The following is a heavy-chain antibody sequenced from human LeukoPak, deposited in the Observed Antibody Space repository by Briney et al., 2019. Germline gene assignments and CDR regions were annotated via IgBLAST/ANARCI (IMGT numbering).Heavy chain of an antibody. CDR1: GGSFSGYY. Sequence: SETLSLTCAVYGGSFSGYYWSWIRQPPGKGLEWIGSIYYSGSTYYNPSLKSRVTISVDTSNNQFSLRLSSVTAADTAVYYCARDMAYYGSGIWEYWGQRTLVTVSS. D-gene: IGHD3-10*01. V-gene: IGHV4-34*01. CDR2: IYYSGST. CDR3: ARDMAYYGSGIWEY. J-gene: IGHJ4*02.